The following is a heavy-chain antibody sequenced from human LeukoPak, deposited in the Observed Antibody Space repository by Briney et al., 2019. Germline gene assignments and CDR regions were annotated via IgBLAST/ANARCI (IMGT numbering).Heavy chain of an antibody. J-gene: IGHJ5*02. D-gene: IGHD3-10*01. Sequence: PGGSLRLSCAASGFTFSSYAMSWVRQAPGKGLEWVSAISGSGGSTYYADSVKGRFTISRDNSKNTLYLQMDSLRAEDTAVYYCAKDSPMVRGPNWFDPWGQGTLVTVSS. CDR1: GFTFSSYA. V-gene: IGHV3-23*01. CDR2: ISGSGGST. CDR3: AKDSPMVRGPNWFDP.